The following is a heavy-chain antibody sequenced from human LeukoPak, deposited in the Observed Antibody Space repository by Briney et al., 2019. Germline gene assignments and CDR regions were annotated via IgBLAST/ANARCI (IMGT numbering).Heavy chain of an antibody. CDR2: INPSGGST. D-gene: IGHD5-24*01. Sequence: ASVKVSCKPSGYTFTSYYMPWVRQAPGQGLEWMGIINPSGGSTSYAQKFQGRVTMTRDTSTSTVYMELSCLRSEDTAVYYCARGAEMATIDDDAFDIWGQGTMVTVSS. CDR1: GYTFTSYY. V-gene: IGHV1-46*01. J-gene: IGHJ3*02. CDR3: ARGAEMATIDDDAFDI.